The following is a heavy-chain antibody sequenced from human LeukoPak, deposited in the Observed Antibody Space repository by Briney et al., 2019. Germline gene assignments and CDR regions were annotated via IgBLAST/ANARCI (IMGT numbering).Heavy chain of an antibody. D-gene: IGHD3-22*01. Sequence: GGSLRLSCAASGFTFNIYAMTWVRQAPGKGLEWGSVISGSGGSTYYADSVKGRFTISRDNSKNTLYLQMNTLRAEDTAVYYCARDIRNHNFYYDSSGYYDYWGQGTLVTVSS. V-gene: IGHV3-23*01. J-gene: IGHJ4*02. CDR1: GFTFNIYA. CDR3: ARDIRNHNFYYDSSGYYDY. CDR2: ISGSGGST.